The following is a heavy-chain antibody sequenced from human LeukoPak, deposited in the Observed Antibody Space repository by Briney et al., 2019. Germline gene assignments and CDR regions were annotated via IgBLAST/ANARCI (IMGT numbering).Heavy chain of an antibody. V-gene: IGHV4-39*01. Sequence: VKPSETLSLTCNVSGGSIRSSSYYWGWIRQAPGKGLEWIGSIYYTGSTYYNPSLKSRVTIAVDTSKNQLSLKLSSVTAADTAVYYCARRGGVVMVLNAFDIWGQGIMVTASS. D-gene: IGHD3-16*01. CDR3: ARRGGVVMVLNAFDI. CDR2: IYYTGST. CDR1: GGSIRSSSYY. J-gene: IGHJ3*02.